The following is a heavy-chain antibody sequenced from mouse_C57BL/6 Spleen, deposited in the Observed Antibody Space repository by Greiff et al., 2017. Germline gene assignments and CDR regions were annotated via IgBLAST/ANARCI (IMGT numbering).Heavy chain of an antibody. V-gene: IGHV1-82*01. CDR2: IYPGDGDT. J-gene: IGHJ3*01. Sequence: VQLQQSGPELVKPGASVKISCKASGYAFSSSWMNWVKQRPGKGLEWIGRIYPGDGDTNYNGKFKGKATLTADKSSSTAYMQLSSLTSEDSAVYFCAREDYGSSQAWFAYWGQGTLVTVSA. CDR3: AREDYGSSQAWFAY. CDR1: GYAFSSSW. D-gene: IGHD1-1*01.